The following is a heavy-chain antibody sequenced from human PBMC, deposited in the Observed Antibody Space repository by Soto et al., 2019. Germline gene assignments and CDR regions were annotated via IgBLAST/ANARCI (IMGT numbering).Heavy chain of an antibody. D-gene: IGHD3-22*01. J-gene: IGHJ4*02. V-gene: IGHV3-30*18. Sequence: PGGSLRLSCAASGFTFSSYGMHWVRQAPGKGLEWVAVISYDGSNKYYADPVKGRFTISRDNSKNTLYLQMNRLRAEDTAVYYCAKDPGDDSGGYYFDYWGQGTLVTVSS. CDR1: GFTFSSYG. CDR3: AKDPGDDSGGYYFDY. CDR2: ISYDGSNK.